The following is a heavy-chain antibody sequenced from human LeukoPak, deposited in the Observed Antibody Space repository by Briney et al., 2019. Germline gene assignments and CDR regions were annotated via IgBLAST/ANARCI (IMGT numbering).Heavy chain of an antibody. J-gene: IGHJ4*02. Sequence: SVKVSCKASGGTFSRYSISWVRQAPGQGLEWMGRIIPILGIANYAQKFQGRVTITADKSTSTAYMELSSLRSEDTAVYYCARAVYYSSGSYYTWGQGTLVTVSS. V-gene: IGHV1-69*04. CDR1: GGTFSRYS. CDR3: ARAVYYSSGSYYT. D-gene: IGHD3-10*01. CDR2: IIPILGIA.